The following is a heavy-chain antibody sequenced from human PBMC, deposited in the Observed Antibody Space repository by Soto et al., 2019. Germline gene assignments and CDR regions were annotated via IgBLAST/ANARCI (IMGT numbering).Heavy chain of an antibody. CDR3: ARKAQMTEFCDYCDGMDV. D-gene: IGHD3-9*01. CDR1: GGSISSYY. J-gene: IGHJ6*01. Sequence: SQTLSLPCTVSGGSISSYYWRWIRQPPGKGLEWIRYIYYSGSTNYNPSLKSRVTISVDTSKNQFSLKLSSLTAADMAVYYCARKAQMTEFCDYCDGMDVWGRGTTVTGSS. V-gene: IGHV4-59*08. CDR2: IYYSGST.